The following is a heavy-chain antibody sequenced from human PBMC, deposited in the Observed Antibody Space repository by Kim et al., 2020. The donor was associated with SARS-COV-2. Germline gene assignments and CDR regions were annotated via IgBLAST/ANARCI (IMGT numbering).Heavy chain of an antibody. J-gene: IGHJ3*02. Sequence: GGSLRLSCAASGFTFSSYAMSWVRQAPGKGLEWVSAISGSGGSTYYADSVKGRFTISRDNSKNTLYLQMNSLRAEDTAVYYCAKDRRSMVRGVISAFDIWGQGTMVTVSS. D-gene: IGHD3-10*01. CDR2: ISGSGGST. CDR1: GFTFSSYA. V-gene: IGHV3-23*01. CDR3: AKDRRSMVRGVISAFDI.